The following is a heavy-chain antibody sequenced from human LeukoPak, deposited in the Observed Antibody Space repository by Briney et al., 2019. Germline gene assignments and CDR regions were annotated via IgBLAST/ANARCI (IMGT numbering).Heavy chain of an antibody. Sequence: SETLSLTCAVYGGSFSGYYWSWIRQPPGKGLEWIGEINHSGSTNYNPSLKSRVTISVDTSKNQFSLKLSSVTAADTAVYYCASRSGSYYYGMDVWGQGTTVTVSS. CDR3: ASRSGSYYYGMDV. CDR1: GGSFSGYY. J-gene: IGHJ6*02. V-gene: IGHV4-34*01. CDR2: INHSGST. D-gene: IGHD3-10*01.